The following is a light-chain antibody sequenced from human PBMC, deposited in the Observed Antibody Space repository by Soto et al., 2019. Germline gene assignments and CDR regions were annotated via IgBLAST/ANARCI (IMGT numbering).Light chain of an antibody. CDR1: QSVSSN. V-gene: IGKV3-15*01. CDR3: QQYINWPPLT. Sequence: EIVMTQSPATLSVSPGERATLSCRASQSVSSNLARYQQKPGQAPRLLIYGASTRATGIPARFSGSGSGIEFTLTISSLQSEDFAVYYCQQYINWPPLTFGGGTKVEIK. J-gene: IGKJ4*01. CDR2: GAS.